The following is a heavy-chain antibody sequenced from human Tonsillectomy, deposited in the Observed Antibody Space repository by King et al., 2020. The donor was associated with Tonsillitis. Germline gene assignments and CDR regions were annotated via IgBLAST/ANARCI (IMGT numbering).Heavy chain of an antibody. Sequence: DVQLVESGGGLVKPGGSLRLSCAASGFTFTESSLNWVRQAAGKGLEWVSSISSSGDFKYYADSVKGRFTISRENAKNSMSLQMHSLRADDTGIYFCARDRETGYGTDWYRPEYFQGWGQGTLVTVSS. CDR1: GFTFTESS. D-gene: IGHD3-9*01. V-gene: IGHV3-21*01. CDR2: ISSSGDFK. J-gene: IGHJ1*01. CDR3: ARDRETGYGTDWYRPEYFQG.